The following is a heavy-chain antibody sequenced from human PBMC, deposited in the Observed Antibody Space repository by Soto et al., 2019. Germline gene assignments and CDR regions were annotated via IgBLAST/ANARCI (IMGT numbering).Heavy chain of an antibody. CDR2: IYYSGST. V-gene: IGHV4-59*01. CDR3: ARRTEPYYYYMDV. J-gene: IGHJ6*03. CDR1: GGSISSYY. Sequence: PSETLSLTCTVSGGSISSYYWSWIRQPPGKGLEWIGYIYYSGSTNYNPSLKSRVTISVDTSKNQFSLKLSSVTAADTAVYYCARRTEPYYYYMDVWGKGTTVTVSS.